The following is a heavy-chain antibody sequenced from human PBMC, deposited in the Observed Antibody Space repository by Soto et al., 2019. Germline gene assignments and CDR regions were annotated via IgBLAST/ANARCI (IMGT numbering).Heavy chain of an antibody. Sequence: SQPLLLPCVITGDSVSSNSAGWSWVRQSPSRGLEWLGRTYYRSKWYYEYAVSVRGRITINPDTSKNQYSLQLNSVTPEDTAVYCWARGEQYSGRRFDDWGHGTLVTVYS. CDR3: ARGEQYSGRRFDD. CDR2: TYYRSKWYY. D-gene: IGHD1-26*01. V-gene: IGHV6-1*01. J-gene: IGHJ4*01. CDR1: GDSVSSNSAG.